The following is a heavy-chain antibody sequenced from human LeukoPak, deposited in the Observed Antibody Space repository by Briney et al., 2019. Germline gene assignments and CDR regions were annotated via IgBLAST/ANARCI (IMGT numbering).Heavy chain of an antibody. J-gene: IGHJ4*02. CDR3: ARHGPDSYGFVY. CDR1: GGSISSSSYY. Sequence: PSETLSLTCTVSGGSISSSSYYWGWIRQPPGKGLEWIGSIYYSGSTYYNPSLKSRVTISVDTSKNQFSLKLSSVTAADTAVYYCARHGPDSYGFVYWGQGTLVTVSS. CDR2: IYYSGST. D-gene: IGHD5-18*01. V-gene: IGHV4-39*01.